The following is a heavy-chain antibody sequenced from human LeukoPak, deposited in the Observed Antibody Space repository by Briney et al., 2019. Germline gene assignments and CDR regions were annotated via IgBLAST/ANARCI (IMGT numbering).Heavy chain of an antibody. V-gene: IGHV5-51*01. CDR1: GYSFTSYW. Sequence: LGESLKISCKGSGYSFTSYWIAWVRQMPGKGLEWMGIIYPGDSGTRYSPSFQGQVTISADKSISTAYLQWSSLKASDSAMYYCARLPPVYYYFDYWGQGTLVTVSS. CDR3: ARLPPVYYYFDY. D-gene: IGHD6-6*01. J-gene: IGHJ4*02. CDR2: IYPGDSGT.